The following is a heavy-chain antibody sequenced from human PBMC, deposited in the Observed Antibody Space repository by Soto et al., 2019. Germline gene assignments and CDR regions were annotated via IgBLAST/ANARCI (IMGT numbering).Heavy chain of an antibody. D-gene: IGHD3-22*01. CDR2: IYPGDSDT. J-gene: IGHJ3*02. V-gene: IGHV5-51*01. CDR1: VYSFTSYW. Sequence: HGVSLKISCKGSVYSFTSYWIGWVRQMPGKGLEWMGIIYPGDSDTRYSPSFQGQVTISADKSISTAYLQWSSLKASDTAMYFCARQMDYYYDSSGYYFRSFDIWGQGTMVTVSS. CDR3: ARQMDYYYDSSGYYFRSFDI.